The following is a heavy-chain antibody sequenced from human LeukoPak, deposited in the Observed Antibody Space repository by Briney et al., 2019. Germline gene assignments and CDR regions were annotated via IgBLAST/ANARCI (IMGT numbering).Heavy chain of an antibody. V-gene: IGHV4-59*01. Sequence: SETLSLTCTVSGGSISSYYWSWIRQPPGKELEWIGYIYYSGSTNYNPSLKSRVTISVDTSKNQFSLKLSSVTAADTAVYYCARARGPRGAFDIWGQGTMVTVSS. CDR2: IYYSGST. J-gene: IGHJ3*02. D-gene: IGHD5-12*01. CDR1: GGSISSYY. CDR3: ARARGPRGAFDI.